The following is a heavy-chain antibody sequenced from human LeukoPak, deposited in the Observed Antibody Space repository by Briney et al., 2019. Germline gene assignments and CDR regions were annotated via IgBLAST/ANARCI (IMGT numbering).Heavy chain of an antibody. D-gene: IGHD3-10*01. CDR1: GFTFSSYW. V-gene: IGHV3-7*01. Sequence: PGGSLRLSCAASGFTFSSYWMSWVRQAPGKGLEWVANIKQDGSEKYYVDSVKGRFTISRDNAKNSLCLQMNSLRAEDTAVYYCARAGMVRGVIAVYYFDYWGQGTLVTVSS. CDR3: ARAGMVRGVIAVYYFDY. CDR2: IKQDGSEK. J-gene: IGHJ4*02.